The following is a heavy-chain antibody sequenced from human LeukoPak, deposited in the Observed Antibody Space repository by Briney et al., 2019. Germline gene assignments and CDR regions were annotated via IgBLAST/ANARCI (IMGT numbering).Heavy chain of an antibody. CDR3: ARNARGPGDY. J-gene: IGHJ4*02. CDR2: INQDGSEE. Sequence: PGGSLRLSCAVSGFTFNTYDMNWVRQAPGKGLEWVANINQDGSEEYYVDSVKGRFTISRDNAKNSVYLQMNSLRVEDTGIYYCARNARGPGDYWGQGTVVTVSS. CDR1: GFTFNTYD. V-gene: IGHV3-7*01. D-gene: IGHD2-2*01.